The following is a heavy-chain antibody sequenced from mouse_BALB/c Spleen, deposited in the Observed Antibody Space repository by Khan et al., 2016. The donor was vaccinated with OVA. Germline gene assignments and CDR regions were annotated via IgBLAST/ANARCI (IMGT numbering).Heavy chain of an antibody. J-gene: IGHJ3*01. CDR2: INPYNAYT. CDR1: GYTFTNHH. CDR3: GNRRQLGLMGWFTY. V-gene: IGHV1S45*01. Sequence: VQLQQSGAELVRPGASVKISCKAFGYTFTNHHINWVKQRPGQGLDWIGYINPYNAYTNYNQKFKGKATLTVDKSSSTAYMELRRLTSEDSVVYYCGNRRQLGLMGWFTYWGQGTLVTVSA. D-gene: IGHD3-2*01.